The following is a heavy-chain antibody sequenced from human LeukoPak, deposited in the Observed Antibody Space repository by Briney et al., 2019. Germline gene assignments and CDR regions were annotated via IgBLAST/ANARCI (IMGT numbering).Heavy chain of an antibody. D-gene: IGHD2-15*01. J-gene: IGHJ3*01. CDR1: EFAFSSFG. CDR3: AKPRDIDSWAFDV. V-gene: IGHV3-30*18. CDR2: ISYDGENK. Sequence: GGSLRLSCAASEFAFSSFGMHWVRQAPGKGLEWVAFISYDGENKNYADSVKGRFTISRDNSKNTLNLQMNSLRTEDTAVYYCAKPRDIDSWAFDVWDQGTMVTVS.